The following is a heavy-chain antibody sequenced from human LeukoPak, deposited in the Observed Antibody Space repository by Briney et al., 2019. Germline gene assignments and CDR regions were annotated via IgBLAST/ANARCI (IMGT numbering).Heavy chain of an antibody. CDR1: GGSISSYY. CDR3: ARDSPPQRN. D-gene: IGHD2/OR15-2a*01. CDR2: IYYSGST. J-gene: IGHJ4*02. V-gene: IGHV4-59*01. Sequence: SETLPLTCTVSGGSISSYYWSWIRQPPGKGLEWIGYIYYSGSTNYNPSLKSRVTISVDTSKNQFSLKLSSVTAADTAVYYCARDSPPQRNWGQGTLVTVSS.